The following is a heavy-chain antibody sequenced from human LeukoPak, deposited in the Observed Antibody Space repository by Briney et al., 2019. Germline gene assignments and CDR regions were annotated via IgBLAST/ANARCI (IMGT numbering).Heavy chain of an antibody. J-gene: IGHJ6*02. Sequence: GGSLRLSCKGSGFSVGDHAMSWVRQAPGQGLEWVGFIRSNAYRGTTEYAASVKGRFTISRDDSNNIAYLQMNGLKTEDTAVYYCSRGPIELWVHNGMDVWGQGTTVTVSS. CDR2: IRSNAYRGTT. D-gene: IGHD5-18*01. V-gene: IGHV3-49*04. CDR3: SRGPIELWVHNGMDV. CDR1: GFSVGDHA.